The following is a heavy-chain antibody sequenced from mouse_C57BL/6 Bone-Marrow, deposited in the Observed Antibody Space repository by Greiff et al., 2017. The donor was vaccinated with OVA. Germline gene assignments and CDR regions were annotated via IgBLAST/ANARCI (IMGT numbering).Heavy chain of an antibody. CDR1: GYAFSSSW. CDR3: ARRWYYGSSSWFAY. Sequence: VKLQQSGPELVKPGASVKISCKASGYAFSSSWMNWVKQRPGKGLEWIGRIYPGDGDTNYNGKFKGKATLTADKSSSTAYMQLSSLTSEDSAVYFCARRWYYGSSSWFAYWGQGTLVTVSA. CDR2: IYPGDGDT. J-gene: IGHJ3*01. V-gene: IGHV1-82*01. D-gene: IGHD1-1*01.